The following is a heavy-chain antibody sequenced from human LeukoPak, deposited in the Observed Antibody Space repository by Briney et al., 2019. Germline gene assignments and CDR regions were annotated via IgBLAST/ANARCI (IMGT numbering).Heavy chain of an antibody. V-gene: IGHV4-38-2*02. CDR1: GYSISSGYY. D-gene: IGHD6-19*01. J-gene: IGHJ3*02. CDR2: IYHSGST. CDR3: ARAQYSSGWYHAFDI. Sequence: SETLSLTCTVSGYSISSGYYWGWIRQPPGKGLEWIGSIYHSGSTYYNPSLKSRITISVDTSKNQFSLKLSSVTAADTAVYYCARAQYSSGWYHAFDIWGQGTMVTVSS.